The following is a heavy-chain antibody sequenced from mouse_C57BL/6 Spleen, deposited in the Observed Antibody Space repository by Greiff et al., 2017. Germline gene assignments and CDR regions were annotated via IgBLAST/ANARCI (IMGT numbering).Heavy chain of an antibody. CDR2: ISSGSSTI. V-gene: IGHV5-17*01. D-gene: IGHD1-1*01. CDR1: GFTFSDYG. Sequence: EVQRVESGGGLVKPGGSLKLSCAASGFTFSDYGMHWVRQAPEKGLEWVAYISSGSSTIYYADTVKGRFTISRDNAKNTLFLQMTSLRSEDTAMYYCAMDYYGSSAWFAYWGQGTLVTVSA. J-gene: IGHJ3*01. CDR3: AMDYYGSSAWFAY.